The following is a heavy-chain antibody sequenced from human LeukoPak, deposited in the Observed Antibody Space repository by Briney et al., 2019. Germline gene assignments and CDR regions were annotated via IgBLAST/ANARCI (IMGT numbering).Heavy chain of an antibody. Sequence: GGSLRLSWAASGFTFSGYWMHWVRQAPGKGLEWVSRINEDASIITYADSVKDRFIISRDNTTNSLYLQVNSLRAEDTAVYYCVRDLILVWTPGDDFDFWGPGTLVTVSS. CDR2: INEDASII. J-gene: IGHJ4*02. CDR1: GFTFSGYW. CDR3: VRDLILVWTPGDDFDF. V-gene: IGHV3-74*01. D-gene: IGHD3-16*01.